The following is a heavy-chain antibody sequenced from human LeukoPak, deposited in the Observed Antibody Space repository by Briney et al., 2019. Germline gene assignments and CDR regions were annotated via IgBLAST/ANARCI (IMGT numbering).Heavy chain of an antibody. D-gene: IGHD3-3*01. CDR2: ISGSAGST. Sequence: PGGSLRLSXAASGFTFSNYAMSWVRQCPGKGLEWLSTISGSAGSTDYADSVKGRFTISRDNSKNTLYLQMNSLRAEDTAVYYCARARLRFLEWLFGGQGTLVTVSS. CDR1: GFTFSNYA. CDR3: ARARLRFLEWLF. V-gene: IGHV3-23*01. J-gene: IGHJ4*02.